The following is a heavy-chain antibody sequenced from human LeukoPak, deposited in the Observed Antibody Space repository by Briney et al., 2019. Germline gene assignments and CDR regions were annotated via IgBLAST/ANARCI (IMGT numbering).Heavy chain of an antibody. CDR1: GFTFTSYA. V-gene: IGHV1-3*03. D-gene: IGHD3-10*01. J-gene: IGHJ4*02. CDR3: ARDLETVGLDY. CDR2: INAGNGNT. Sequence: GSLRLSCAASGFTFTSYAMHWVRQAPGQRLEWMGWINAGNGNTKYSQEFQGRVTITRDTSASTAYMELSSLRSEDMAVYYCARDLETVGLDYWGQGTLVTVSS.